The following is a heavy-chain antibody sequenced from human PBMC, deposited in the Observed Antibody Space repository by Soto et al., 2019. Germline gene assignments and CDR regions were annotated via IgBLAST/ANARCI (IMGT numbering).Heavy chain of an antibody. CDR2: IWYDGSNK. CDR1: GFTFSSYG. Sequence: PGGSLRLSCAASGFTFSSYGMHWVRQAPGKGLEWVAVIWYDGSNKYYADSVKGRFTISRDNSKNTLYLQMNSLRAEDTAVYYRARDIPDFFWSGYYRRDYYYGMDVWGQGTTVTVSS. V-gene: IGHV3-33*01. J-gene: IGHJ6*02. CDR3: ARDIPDFFWSGYYRRDYYYGMDV. D-gene: IGHD3-3*01.